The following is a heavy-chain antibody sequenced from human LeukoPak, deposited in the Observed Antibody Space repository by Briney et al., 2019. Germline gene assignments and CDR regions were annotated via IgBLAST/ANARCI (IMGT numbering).Heavy chain of an antibody. CDR2: ISGSGGST. CDR3: AKVPFTYYYDSSGYYDADY. V-gene: IGHV3-23*01. Sequence: GGSLRLSCAASGFTFSSYAMSWVRQAPGKGLEWVSAISGSGGSTYYADSVKGRFTISRDNSKNTLYLQMNSLRAEDTAVYYCAKVPFTYYYDSSGYYDADYWGQGTLVTVSS. J-gene: IGHJ4*02. CDR1: GFTFSSYA. D-gene: IGHD3-22*01.